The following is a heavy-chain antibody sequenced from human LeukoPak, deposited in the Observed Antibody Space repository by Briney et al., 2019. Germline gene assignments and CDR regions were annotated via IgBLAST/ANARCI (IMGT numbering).Heavy chain of an antibody. D-gene: IGHD5-18*01. CDR2: LSGSGGST. J-gene: IGHJ4*02. CDR1: GFTFSIYA. Sequence: GGSLRHSCATSGFTFSIYAMTWVRQAPGKGLEWVSTLSGSGGSTYYADSVKGRFTISRDNSKNTLSLQMNSLRAEDTAVYYCAKATTWIHLWFFDYWGQGTLVTVSS. CDR3: AKATTWIHLWFFDY. V-gene: IGHV3-23*01.